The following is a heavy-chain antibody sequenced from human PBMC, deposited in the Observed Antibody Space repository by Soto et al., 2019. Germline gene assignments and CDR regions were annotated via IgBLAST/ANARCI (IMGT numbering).Heavy chain of an antibody. CDR1: GFTFSSYG. CDR3: ARDRDLYVDYSSCVDAFDI. J-gene: IGHJ3*02. CDR2: IWYDGSNK. Sequence: QVQLVESGGGVLQPGRSLRLSFAASGFTFSSYGMHYVRQAPGKGLEWVAVIWYDGSNKYYADSVKGRFTISRDNSKNPLYLQMSSLRAEDTAVYYCARDRDLYVDYSSCVDAFDIWGQGTMVTVSS. V-gene: IGHV3-33*01. D-gene: IGHD4-17*01.